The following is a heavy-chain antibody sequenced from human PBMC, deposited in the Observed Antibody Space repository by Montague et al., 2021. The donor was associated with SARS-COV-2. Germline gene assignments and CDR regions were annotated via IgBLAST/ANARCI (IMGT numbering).Heavy chain of an antibody. V-gene: IGHV2-5*02. Sequence: VKPTQTLTLTCTFSGFSLSTSGVGVGRIRQPPGKALEWLALIYWDDDKRYSPSLKSRLTITKDTSKNQVVLTMTNMDPVGTATYYCAHRKVLAAAWDYWGQGTLVTVSS. D-gene: IGHD6-13*01. J-gene: IGHJ4*02. CDR2: IYWDDDK. CDR1: GFSLSTSGVG. CDR3: AHRKVLAAAWDY.